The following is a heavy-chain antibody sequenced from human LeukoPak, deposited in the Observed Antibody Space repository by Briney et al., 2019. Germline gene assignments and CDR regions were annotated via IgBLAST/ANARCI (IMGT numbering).Heavy chain of an antibody. CDR3: ARESSGPMRYFQH. CDR2: IYHSGST. D-gene: IGHD3-22*01. J-gene: IGHJ1*01. V-gene: IGHV4-30-2*01. Sequence: PSQTLSLTCAVSGGSISSGGYSWSWIRQPPGKGLEWIGYIYHSGSTYYNPSLKSRVTISVDRSKNQFSLKLSSVTAADTAVYYCARESSGPMRYFQHWGQGTLVTVSS. CDR1: GGSISSGGYS.